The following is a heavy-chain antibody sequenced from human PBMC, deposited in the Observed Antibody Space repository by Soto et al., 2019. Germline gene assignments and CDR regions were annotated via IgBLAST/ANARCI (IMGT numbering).Heavy chain of an antibody. D-gene: IGHD6-13*01. CDR1: GFTFSSFA. CDR2: LSYDGRNK. V-gene: IGHV3-30*04. J-gene: IGHJ4*02. CDR3: ASQWAAAGTINY. Sequence: GGSLRLSCAASGFTFSSFAMHWVRQTPGKGLEWVAILSYDGRNKYYADSVKGRFTISRDNSKNTLYLQMNSLRAEDTAVYYCASQWAAAGTINYWGQGTLVTVSS.